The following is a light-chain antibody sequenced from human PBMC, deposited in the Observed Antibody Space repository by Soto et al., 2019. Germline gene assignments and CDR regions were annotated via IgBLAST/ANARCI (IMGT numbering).Light chain of an antibody. CDR3: QTWGTGIYVV. CDR2: VNSDGSH. Sequence: QLVLTQSPSASASLGASVKLTCTLTSGHSTYAIAWHRQQPEKGPRYLMKVNSDGSHTKGDGIPDRFSGSSSGAERYLTISSLQSEDEADYYCQTWGTGIYVVFGGGTKLTVL. CDR1: SGHSTYA. V-gene: IGLV4-69*01. J-gene: IGLJ2*01.